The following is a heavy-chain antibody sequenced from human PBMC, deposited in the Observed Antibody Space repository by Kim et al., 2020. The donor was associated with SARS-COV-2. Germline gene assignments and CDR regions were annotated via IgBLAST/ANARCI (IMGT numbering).Heavy chain of an antibody. J-gene: IGHJ4*02. Sequence: GSTNSNPSLKSRVTLAVDTSKNQFSLKLRSVTAADTSVYYCARRAAGIDWWGQGTPVTVSS. CDR2: GST. V-gene: IGHV4-34*01. CDR3: ARRAAGIDW.